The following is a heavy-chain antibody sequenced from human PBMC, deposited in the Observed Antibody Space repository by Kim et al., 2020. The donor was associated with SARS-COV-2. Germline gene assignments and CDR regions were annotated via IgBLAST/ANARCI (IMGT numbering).Heavy chain of an antibody. J-gene: IGHJ4*02. CDR1: GFTFSSYA. CDR2: ISGSGGST. D-gene: IGHD2-2*02. Sequence: GGSLRLSCAASGFTFSSYAMSWVRQAPGKGLEWVSAISGSGGSTYYADSVKGRFTISRDNSKNTLYLQMNSLRAEDTAVYYCANGETEGWYCSSTSCYKKGSFDYWGQGTLVTVSS. CDR3: ANGETEGWYCSSTSCYKKGSFDY. V-gene: IGHV3-23*01.